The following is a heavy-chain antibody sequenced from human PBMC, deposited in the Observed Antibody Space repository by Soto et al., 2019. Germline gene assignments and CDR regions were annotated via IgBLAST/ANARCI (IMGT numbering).Heavy chain of an antibody. D-gene: IGHD1-1*01. CDR3: AKDSKAWNRFLFDI. V-gene: IGHV3-23*01. CDR1: GFTFSSYA. J-gene: IGHJ3*02. Sequence: EGQLLESGGGLVQPGGSLRISCAASGFTFSSYAMSWVRQVPGKGLEWVSNIGGRGDSTYYGDSVKGRFTISRDNSNNTLYLQMNSLRAEDTAVYYCAKDSKAWNRFLFDIWGQGTMVTVSS. CDR2: IGGRGDST.